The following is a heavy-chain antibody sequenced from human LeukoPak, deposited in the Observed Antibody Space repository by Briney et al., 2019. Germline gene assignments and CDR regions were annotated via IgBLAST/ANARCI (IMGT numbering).Heavy chain of an antibody. D-gene: IGHD4-17*01. CDR2: ISAGGDNT. J-gene: IGHJ4*02. CDR1: GFPFSSYP. CDR3: ARHDYGAY. V-gene: IGHV3-23*01. Sequence: GGPLRLSCAASGFPFSSYPMSWVRQAPGKGLQWVSAISAGGDNTYYTDSVKGRFTISRDNSKSTLFLQMNSLRAEDTALYYCARHDYGAYWGQGTLVTVSS.